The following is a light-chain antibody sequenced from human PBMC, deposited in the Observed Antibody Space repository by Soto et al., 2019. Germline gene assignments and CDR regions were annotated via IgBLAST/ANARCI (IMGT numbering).Light chain of an antibody. J-gene: IGKJ1*01. V-gene: IGKV1-5*01. CDR3: QQYNSYAWT. Sequence: DIQMTQSPSTLSESVGDRVTITCRASQSISSWLAWYQQKTGKAPKLLIYDASSLESGVPSRFSGSGSGTEFTLTISSLQPDDFATYYCQQYNSYAWTFGQGTKVEIK. CDR2: DAS. CDR1: QSISSW.